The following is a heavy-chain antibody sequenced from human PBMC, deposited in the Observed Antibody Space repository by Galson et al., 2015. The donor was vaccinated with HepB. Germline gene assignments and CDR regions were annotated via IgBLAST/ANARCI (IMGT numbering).Heavy chain of an antibody. V-gene: IGHV1-2*06. D-gene: IGHD4-17*01. J-gene: IGHJ2*01. CDR1: GYTFTGYY. Sequence: SVKVSCKASGYTFTGYYMHWVRQAPGQGLEWMGRINPNSGGTNYAQKFQGRVTMTRDTSISTAYMELSRLRSDDTAVYYCAREGDDYGDPSYWYFDLWGRGTLVTVSS. CDR3: AREGDDYGDPSYWYFDL. CDR2: INPNSGGT.